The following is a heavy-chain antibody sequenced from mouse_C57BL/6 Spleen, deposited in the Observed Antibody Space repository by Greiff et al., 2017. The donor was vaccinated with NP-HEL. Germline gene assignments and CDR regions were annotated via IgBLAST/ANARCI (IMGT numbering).Heavy chain of an antibody. Sequence: VKLMESGPGLVQPSQSLSITCTVSGFSLTSYGVHWVLQPPGKGLEWLGVIWSGGSTDYNAAFISRLSISKDNSKSQVFFKMNSLQADDTAIYYCAKKGTFSYMDYWGQGTSVTVSS. CDR3: AKKGTFSYMDY. CDR1: GFSLTSYG. D-gene: IGHD3-3*01. V-gene: IGHV2-4*01. CDR2: IWSGGST. J-gene: IGHJ4*01.